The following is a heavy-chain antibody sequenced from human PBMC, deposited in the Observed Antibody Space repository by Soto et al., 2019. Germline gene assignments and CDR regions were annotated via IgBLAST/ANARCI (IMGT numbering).Heavy chain of an antibody. D-gene: IGHD6-19*01. Sequence: GGSLRLSCAASGFTFSSYDMHWVRQATGKGLEWVSAIGTAGDTYYPGSVKGRFTISRENAKNSLYLQMNSLRAEDTAVYYCARDQAVAGPGAFDIWGQGTMVTVSS. V-gene: IGHV3-13*01. CDR3: ARDQAVAGPGAFDI. J-gene: IGHJ3*02. CDR1: GFTFSSYD. CDR2: IGTAGDT.